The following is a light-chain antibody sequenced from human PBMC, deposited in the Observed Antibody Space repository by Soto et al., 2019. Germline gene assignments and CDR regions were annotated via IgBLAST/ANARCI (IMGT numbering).Light chain of an antibody. CDR1: SSDVGGYNY. V-gene: IGLV2-11*01. CDR2: DVS. CDR3: CSYAGTYTHWV. Sequence: QSVLTQPRSVSGSPGQSVTISCTGTSSDVGGYNYVSWYQQHPGKAPKLVIYDVSKRPSGVPDRFSGYKAGNTASLTVSGLQAEDAAYYSCCSYAGTYTHWVFGGGTQLTVL. J-gene: IGLJ3*02.